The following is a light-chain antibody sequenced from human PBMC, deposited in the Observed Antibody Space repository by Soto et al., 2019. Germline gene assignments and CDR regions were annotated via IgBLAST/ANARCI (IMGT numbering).Light chain of an antibody. Sequence: EIVMTQSPATLSVSPGERATLSCRASQSISSNLAWYQHKPGQAPRLLIYGASARATGIPARFSGSVSGTAFTLTISGLQSEDFAVYYCQQYNNWPPWTFGQGTKVEIK. V-gene: IGKV3-15*01. CDR1: QSISSN. J-gene: IGKJ1*01. CDR3: QQYNNWPPWT. CDR2: GAS.